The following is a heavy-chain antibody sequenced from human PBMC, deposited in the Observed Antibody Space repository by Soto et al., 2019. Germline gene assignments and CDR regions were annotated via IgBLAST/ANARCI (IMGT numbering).Heavy chain of an antibody. CDR3: ASKYRGYVGGMDV. V-gene: IGHV1-69*01. Sequence: QVQLVQSGAEVKKPGSSVKVSCTASGGTFSSYAISWVRQAPGQGLEWMGGIIPIFGTANYAQKFQGRVTITADESTSTAYRELSSLRSEDTSVYYCASKYRGYVGGMDVWGQGTTVTGSS. CDR2: IIPIFGTA. D-gene: IGHD5-12*01. CDR1: GGTFSSYA. J-gene: IGHJ6*02.